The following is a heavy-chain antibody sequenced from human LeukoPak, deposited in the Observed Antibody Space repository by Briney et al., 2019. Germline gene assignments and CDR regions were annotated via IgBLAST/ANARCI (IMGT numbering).Heavy chain of an antibody. J-gene: IGHJ4*02. Sequence: PGGSLRLSCAASGFTFSNAWMSWVRQAPGKGLEWVGRIKSKTDGGTTDYAAPVKGRFTISRDDSKNTLYLQMNSLKTEDTAVYYCTTDPIWNGPGPRDYWGQGILVTVSS. D-gene: IGHD1-1*01. CDR3: TTDPIWNGPGPRDY. CDR2: IKSKTDGGTT. CDR1: GFTFSNAW. V-gene: IGHV3-15*01.